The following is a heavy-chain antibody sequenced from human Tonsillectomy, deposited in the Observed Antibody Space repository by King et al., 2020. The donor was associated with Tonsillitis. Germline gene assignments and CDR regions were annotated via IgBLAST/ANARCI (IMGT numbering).Heavy chain of an antibody. CDR1: GFTFDDYA. V-gene: IGHV3-9*01. D-gene: IGHD6-6*01. J-gene: IGHJ4*02. Sequence: DVQLVESGGGLVQPGRSLRLSCAASGFTFDDYAMHWVRQAPGKGLEWVSVISWNSGSIGYADSVKGRFTISRDNAKNSLYLQMNSLRAEDTALYYCAKGFEYSSSFFYFDYWGQGTLVTVSS. CDR2: ISWNSGSI. CDR3: AKGFEYSSSFFYFDY.